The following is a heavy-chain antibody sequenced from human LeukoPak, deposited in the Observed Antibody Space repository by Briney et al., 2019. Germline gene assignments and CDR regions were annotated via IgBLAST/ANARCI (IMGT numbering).Heavy chain of an antibody. CDR1: GGSISSGGYY. CDR3: ARWGSQGLDY. V-gene: IGHV4-31*03. CDR2: IYYSGST. J-gene: IGHJ4*02. Sequence: SETLSLTCTVSGGSISSGGYYWSWIRQHAGKGLEWIGYIYYSGSTYYNPSLKSRVTISVDTSKNQFSLKLSSVTAADTAVYYCARWGSQGLDYWGQGTLVTVSS. D-gene: IGHD3-10*01.